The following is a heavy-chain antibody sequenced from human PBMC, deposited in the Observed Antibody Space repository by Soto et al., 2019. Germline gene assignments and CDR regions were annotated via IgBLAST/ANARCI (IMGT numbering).Heavy chain of an antibody. Sequence: AETLSLTSTVSGGSISSNYWTWVRQAPGKGLEWIVYVYNSGSTNYNPSLKSRVTISEDTSKSQFSLKVNSMTAADTAVYYCARYRREAVAGYTLDNWGQGILVTVSS. D-gene: IGHD6-13*01. CDR2: VYNSGST. V-gene: IGHV4-59*01. CDR3: ARYRREAVAGYTLDN. CDR1: GGSISSNY. J-gene: IGHJ4*02.